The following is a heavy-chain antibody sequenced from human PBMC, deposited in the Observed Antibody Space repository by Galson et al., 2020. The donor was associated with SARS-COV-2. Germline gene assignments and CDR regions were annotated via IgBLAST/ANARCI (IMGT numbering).Heavy chain of an antibody. CDR2: ISSSSSYI. Sequence: GGSLRLSCAASGFTFSSYSMNWVRQAPGKGLEWVSSISSSSSYIYYADSVKGRFTISRDNAKNSLYLQMNSLRAEDTAVYYCARVAVLRYFEPYWYFDLWGRGTLVTVSS. CDR3: ARVAVLRYFEPYWYFDL. J-gene: IGHJ2*01. V-gene: IGHV3-21*01. D-gene: IGHD3-9*01. CDR1: GFTFSSYS.